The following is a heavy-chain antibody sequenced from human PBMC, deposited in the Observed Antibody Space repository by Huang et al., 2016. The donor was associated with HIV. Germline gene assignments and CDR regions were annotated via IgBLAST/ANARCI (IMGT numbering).Heavy chain of an antibody. CDR3: ARDSPLLGVVIVVVPTAPNAFDI. CDR2: ISAYNGVT. Sequence: QVQLVQSGVEVKKPGASVKVSCKASGYTFTSYGISWVRQAPGQGPEWMGWISAYNGVTNYAQSGQGRVTMTTDTSTSTAYMELRSLRSDDTAVYYCARDSPLLGVVIVVVPTAPNAFDIWGQGTMVTVSS. D-gene: IGHD2-2*01. V-gene: IGHV1-18*01. J-gene: IGHJ3*02. CDR1: GYTFTSYG.